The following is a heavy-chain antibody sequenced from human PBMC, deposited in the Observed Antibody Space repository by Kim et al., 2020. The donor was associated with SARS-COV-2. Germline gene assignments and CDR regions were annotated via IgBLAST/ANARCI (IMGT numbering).Heavy chain of an antibody. Sequence: GGSLRLSCAASGFTFSSYSMNWVRQAPGKGLEWVSSISSSSSYIYYADSVKGRFTISRDNAKNSLYLQMNSLRAEDTAVYYCAREPTFWIEAARLEFAFDIWGQGTMVTVSS. D-gene: IGHD6-6*01. CDR3: AREPTFWIEAARLEFAFDI. CDR1: GFTFSSYS. J-gene: IGHJ3*02. V-gene: IGHV3-21*01. CDR2: ISSSSSYI.